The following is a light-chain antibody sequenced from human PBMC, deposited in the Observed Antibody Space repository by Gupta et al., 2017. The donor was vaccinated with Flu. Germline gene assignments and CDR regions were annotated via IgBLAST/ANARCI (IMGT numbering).Light chain of an antibody. V-gene: IGLV2-11*01. CDR1: SSDVCGYNY. J-gene: IGLJ1*01. Sequence: SVTISCTGTSSDVCGYNYVSWYQQHPGKAPKLMIYDITKRPSGVPDRFSGSKSGNTASLTISGLQAEDEADYYCCSYAGSYSYIFGTETKVTVI. CDR2: DIT. CDR3: CSYAGSYSYI.